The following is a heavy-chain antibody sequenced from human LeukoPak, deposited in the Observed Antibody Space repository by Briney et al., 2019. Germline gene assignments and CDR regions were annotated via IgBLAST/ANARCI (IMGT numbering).Heavy chain of an antibody. CDR2: IYYSGST. CDR1: GGSISSYY. J-gene: IGHJ4*02. CDR3: ARDSSGWYEGFDY. V-gene: IGHV4-59*01. Sequence: SETLSPTCTVSGGSISSYYWSWIRQPPGKGLEWIGYIYYSGSTNYNPSLKSRVTISVDTSKNQFSLKLSSVTAADTAVYYCARDSSGWYEGFDYWGQGTLVTVSS. D-gene: IGHD6-19*01.